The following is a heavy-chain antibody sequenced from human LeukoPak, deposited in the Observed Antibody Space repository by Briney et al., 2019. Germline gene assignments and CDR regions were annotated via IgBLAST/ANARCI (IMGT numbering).Heavy chain of an antibody. CDR2: IWYDGSNK. CDR3: ATDGDNRDRYFDL. J-gene: IGHJ2*01. Sequence: GGSLRLSCAASGFTFSSYGMHWVRQAPGKGLEWVAVIWYDGSNKYYAGSVKGRFTISRDNSKNTLYLQMNSLRAEDTAVYYCATDGDNRDRYFDLWGRGTLVTVSS. CDR1: GFTFSSYG. D-gene: IGHD4-23*01. V-gene: IGHV3-33*01.